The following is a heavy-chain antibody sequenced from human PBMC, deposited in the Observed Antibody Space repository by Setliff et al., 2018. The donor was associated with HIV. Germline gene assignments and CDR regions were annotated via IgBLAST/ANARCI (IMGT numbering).Heavy chain of an antibody. V-gene: IGHV4-38-2*01. D-gene: IGHD2-2*01. CDR3: ARGGTSSNWFDP. CDR2: IYNSEIT. CDR1: GYSISSGFY. Sequence: SETLSLTCAVSGYSISSGFYWSWMRQPPGKGLEWIGSIYNSEITNYNPSLKSRVTISLDMSKNQFSLKLTSVTAADTAVYYCARGGTSSNWFDPWGQGTLVTVSS. J-gene: IGHJ5*02.